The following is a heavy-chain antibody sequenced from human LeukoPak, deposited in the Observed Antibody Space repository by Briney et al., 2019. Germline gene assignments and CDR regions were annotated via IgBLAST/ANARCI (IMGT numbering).Heavy chain of an antibody. Sequence: ASVKVSCKVSGYTLTELSMHWVRLAPGKGLEWMGGFDPEDGETIYAQKFQGRVTMTEDTSTDTAYMELSSLRSEDTAVYYCATVLLGELFISYWGQGTLVTVSS. V-gene: IGHV1-24*01. CDR2: FDPEDGET. CDR1: GYTLTELS. CDR3: ATVLLGELFISY. J-gene: IGHJ4*02. D-gene: IGHD3-16*01.